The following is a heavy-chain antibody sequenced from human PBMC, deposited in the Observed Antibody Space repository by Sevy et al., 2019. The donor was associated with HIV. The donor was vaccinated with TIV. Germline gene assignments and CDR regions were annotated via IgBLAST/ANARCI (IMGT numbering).Heavy chain of an antibody. CDR2: ISSTSSYI. CDR3: ARGLVTVVRGIIDF. CDR1: GFTFRNYD. Sequence: GGSLRLSCAASGFTFRNYDMKWVRQAPGKGLEYVSSISSTSSYIYYADSLKGRFTISRDNAKNSLYLQMNSLRAEDTSVYYCARGLVTVVRGIIDFWGQGTLVTVSS. V-gene: IGHV3-21*01. D-gene: IGHD3-10*01. J-gene: IGHJ4*02.